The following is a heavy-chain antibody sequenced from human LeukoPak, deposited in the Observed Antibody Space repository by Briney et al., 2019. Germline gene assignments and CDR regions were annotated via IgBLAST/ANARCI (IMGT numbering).Heavy chain of an antibody. CDR3: ARVEYCGGDCSHFDY. CDR2: ISSRGSNI. Sequence: GGSLRLSCAASGFTFSSYEMNWVRQAPGKGGEWVSYISSRGSNIYYADSVKGRFTISRDNAKNSLYLQMNSLRAEDTAVYYCARVEYCGGDCSHFDYWGQGTLVTVSS. J-gene: IGHJ4*02. D-gene: IGHD2-21*02. CDR1: GFTFSSYE. V-gene: IGHV3-48*03.